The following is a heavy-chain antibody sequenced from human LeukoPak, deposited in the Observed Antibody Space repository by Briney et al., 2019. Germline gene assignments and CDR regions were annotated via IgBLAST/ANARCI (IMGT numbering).Heavy chain of an antibody. V-gene: IGHV3-11*04. CDR2: ISSSGSII. Sequence: GGSLRLSCAASGFTFSDYYMSWIRQAPGKGLEWVSCISSSGSIIYYADSVKGRFTISRDNAKNSLYLQMNSLRPEDTAVYYCARGFYGGTTNDYWGQGTLVTVSS. CDR3: ARGFYGGTTNDY. D-gene: IGHD4-23*01. J-gene: IGHJ4*02. CDR1: GFTFSDYY.